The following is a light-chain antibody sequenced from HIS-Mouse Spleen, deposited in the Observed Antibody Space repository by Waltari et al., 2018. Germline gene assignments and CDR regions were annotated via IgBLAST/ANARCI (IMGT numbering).Light chain of an antibody. CDR1: SSYVGGYHY. Sequence: QSALTQPRSVSGSPGQSVTLSCTGTSSYVGGYHYAPRYQQHPGKAPKLMIYDVSKRPSGVPDRFSGSKSGNTASLTISGLQAEDEADYYCCSYAGSYAWVFGGGTKLTVL. J-gene: IGLJ3*02. V-gene: IGLV2-11*01. CDR2: DVS. CDR3: CSYAGSYAWV.